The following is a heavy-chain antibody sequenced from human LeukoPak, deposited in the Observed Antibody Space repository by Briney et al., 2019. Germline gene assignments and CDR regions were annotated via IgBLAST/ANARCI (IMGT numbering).Heavy chain of an antibody. V-gene: IGHV3-23*01. J-gene: IGHJ4*02. CDR2: ISGSGGST. CDR3: ARVIKGRTGAFDY. Sequence: GGSLRLSCAASGFTFSSYAMSWVRQAPGKGLEWVSAISGSGGSTYYADSVKGRFTISRDNSKNTLYLQMNSLRAEDTAVYYCARVIKGRTGAFDYWGQGTLVTVSS. D-gene: IGHD3-10*01. CDR1: GFTFSSYA.